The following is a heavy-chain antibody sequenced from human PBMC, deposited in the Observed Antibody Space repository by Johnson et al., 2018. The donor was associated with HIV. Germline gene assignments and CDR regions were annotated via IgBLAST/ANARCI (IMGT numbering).Heavy chain of an antibody. V-gene: IGHV3-30*02. CDR2: IRYDGSNK. CDR3: ARGGYYDSKPYDAFDI. Sequence: QVQLVESGGGVVQPGGSLRLSCAASGFTFSSYGMHWVRQAPGKGLQWVAFIRYDGSNKYYADSVKGRFTISRYNSKNTLYLQMNSLRAEDTAVYYCARGGYYDSKPYDAFDIWGQGTMVTVSS. D-gene: IGHD3-22*01. CDR1: GFTFSSYG. J-gene: IGHJ3*02.